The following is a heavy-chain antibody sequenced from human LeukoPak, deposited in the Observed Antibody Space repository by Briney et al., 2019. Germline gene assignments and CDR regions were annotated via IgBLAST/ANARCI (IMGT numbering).Heavy chain of an antibody. V-gene: IGHV4-61*02. D-gene: IGHD6-19*01. CDR2: IYTNGNT. CDR3: AWADSSGWGNFDY. Sequence: SQTLSLTCTVSGGSLSSGGYYWSWIRQPAGKGLEWIGRIYTNGNTNYNPSLKSRVTISVDTSKNQFSLKLSSVTAADTAVYYCAWADSSGWGNFDYWGQGTLVTVSS. J-gene: IGHJ4*02. CDR1: GGSLSSGGYY.